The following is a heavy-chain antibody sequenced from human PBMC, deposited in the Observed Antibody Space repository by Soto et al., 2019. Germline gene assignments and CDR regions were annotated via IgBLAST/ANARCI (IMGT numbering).Heavy chain of an antibody. D-gene: IGHD6-19*01. CDR3: AHRIAVAATRAFDI. CDR1: GFSLSTSGVG. J-gene: IGHJ3*02. CDR2: IYWDDDK. V-gene: IGHV2-5*02. Sequence: QITLKESGPTLVKPTQTLTLTCTFSGFSLSTSGVGVGWIRQPPGKALEWLALIYWDDDKRYSPSLKSRLTITKDTSKNQVVLTMTNMDPVDTATYYWAHRIAVAATRAFDIWGQGTMVTVSS.